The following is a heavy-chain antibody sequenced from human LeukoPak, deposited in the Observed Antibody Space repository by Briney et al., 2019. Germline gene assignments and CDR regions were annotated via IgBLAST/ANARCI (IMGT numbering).Heavy chain of an antibody. CDR1: GITLSNYG. CDR3: ARVTVVTRSPWSWGPKKIGQEVNWFDP. V-gene: IGHV3-23*01. D-gene: IGHD4-17*01. CDR2: LSGSGGGT. J-gene: IGHJ5*02. Sequence: PGGSLRLSCAVSGITLSNYGMSWVRQAPGKGLEWVAGLSGSGGGTNYADSVQGRFTISRDNPKNTLYLQMNSLRSDDTAVYYCARVTVVTRSPWSWGPKKIGQEVNWFDPWGQGTLIIVSS.